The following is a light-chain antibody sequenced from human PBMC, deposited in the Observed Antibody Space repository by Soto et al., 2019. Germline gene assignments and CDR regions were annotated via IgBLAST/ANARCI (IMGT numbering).Light chain of an antibody. J-gene: IGLJ1*01. CDR3: MSYTSRSTAV. V-gene: IGLV2-14*01. CDR1: RSDVGGYNF. Sequence: QSVLTQPASVTGSPGQSITISCTGTRSDVGGYNFVSWCQQHPGKAPKLMIYEVSNRPSGVSHRFSGSKSGNTASLTISGLQAEDEADYYCMSYTSRSTAVFAKGTKVTVL. CDR2: EVS.